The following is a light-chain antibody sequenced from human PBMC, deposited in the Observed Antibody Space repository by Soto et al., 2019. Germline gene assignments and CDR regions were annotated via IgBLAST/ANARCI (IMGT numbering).Light chain of an antibody. V-gene: IGLV2-14*01. J-gene: IGLJ2*01. CDR3: SSSISSSSSVV. CDR2: EVS. Sequence: QSALTQPASVSGSPGQSITISCTGTSSDVGGYNYVSWHQQHPGKAPKVIITEVSNRPSGVSNRFSGSKSGNTASLTISGLQDEDEADYYCSSSISSSSSVVFGGGTKLTVL. CDR1: SSDVGGYNY.